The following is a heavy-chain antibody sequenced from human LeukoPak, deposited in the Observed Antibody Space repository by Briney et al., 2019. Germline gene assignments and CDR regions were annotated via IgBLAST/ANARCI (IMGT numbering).Heavy chain of an antibody. Sequence: GGSLRLSCAASGFTFSSYWMHWVRQAPGKGLEGVAVISYDGSNKYYADSVKGRFTISRDNSKNTLYLQMNSLRAEDTAVYYCARDPPYSSGWYFYWGQGTLVTVSS. CDR2: ISYDGSNK. J-gene: IGHJ4*02. CDR3: ARDPPYSSGWYFY. D-gene: IGHD6-19*01. CDR1: GFTFSSYW. V-gene: IGHV3-30*03.